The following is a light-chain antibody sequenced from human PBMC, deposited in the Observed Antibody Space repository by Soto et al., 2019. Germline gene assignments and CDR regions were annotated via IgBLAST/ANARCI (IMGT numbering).Light chain of an antibody. J-gene: IGLJ1*01. Sequence: QSVLTQPPSVSGAPGQRITISCTGSSSNIGEGYDVHWYQQLPGAAPKLIIHTNTNRPSGVPDRFSASKSGASASLAITGLQAEDEADYYCQSYDSTLNNYVFGSGTKVTVL. V-gene: IGLV1-40*01. CDR2: TNT. CDR3: QSYDSTLNNYV. CDR1: SSNIGEGYD.